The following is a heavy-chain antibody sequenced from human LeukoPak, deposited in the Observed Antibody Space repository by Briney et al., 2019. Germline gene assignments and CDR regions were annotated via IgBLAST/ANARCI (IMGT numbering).Heavy chain of an antibody. Sequence: GGSLRLSCAASGFTFSSHWMSWVRQAGGKGLQWVASIRQDASEIHYVDSVRGRFTISRDNAENSLYLQMNSLRAEVTAVYYCARLLAMVTTYDIWGKGTMVTVSS. CDR2: IRQDASEI. V-gene: IGHV3-7*04. J-gene: IGHJ3*02. D-gene: IGHD5-24*01. CDR3: ARLLAMVTTYDI. CDR1: GFTFSSHW.